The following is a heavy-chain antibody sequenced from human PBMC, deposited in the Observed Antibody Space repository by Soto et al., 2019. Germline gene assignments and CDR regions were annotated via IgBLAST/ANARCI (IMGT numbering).Heavy chain of an antibody. CDR1: GFTFSSYW. D-gene: IGHD6-19*01. V-gene: IGHV3-7*03. CDR3: AKDHSIAVAGTRDY. CDR2: IKQDGSEK. J-gene: IGHJ4*02. Sequence: GGSLRLSCAASGFTFSSYWMSWVRQAPGKGLEWVANIKQDGSEKYYVDSVKGRFTISRDNAKNSLYLQMNSLRAEDTAVYYCAKDHSIAVAGTRDYWGQGTLVTVSS.